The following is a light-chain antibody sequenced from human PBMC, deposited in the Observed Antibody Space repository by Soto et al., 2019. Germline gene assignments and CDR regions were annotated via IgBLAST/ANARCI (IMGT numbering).Light chain of an antibody. CDR2: DAS. Sequence: EIVLTQSPGAFSLSPGERATLSCRASQTVSSTSLAWYQQRPGQAPRLLIFDASTRVTGIPDRFSGSGSGTDFTLTISRLEPEDFAVYFCQLYAISPKTFGQGTKVDIK. CDR1: QTVSSTS. J-gene: IGKJ1*01. CDR3: QLYAISPKT. V-gene: IGKV3-20*01.